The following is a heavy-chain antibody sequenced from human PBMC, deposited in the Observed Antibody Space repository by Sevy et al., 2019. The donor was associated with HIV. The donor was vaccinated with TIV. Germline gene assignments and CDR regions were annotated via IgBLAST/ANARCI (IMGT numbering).Heavy chain of an antibody. CDR3: TRIGGAGWSGFYRGNHGFDF. Sequence: QLGGSLRLSCAASGFRFDTYAMSWVRKAPGKGLEWVSAIIGTGAATYYADSVKGRFTISRDNSNNRLSLQMNSLRPDDTALYYCTRIGGAGWSGFYRGNHGFDFWGRWTLVTVSS. J-gene: IGHJ4*03. CDR1: GFRFDTYA. V-gene: IGHV3-23*01. CDR2: IIGTGAAT. D-gene: IGHD3-3*01.